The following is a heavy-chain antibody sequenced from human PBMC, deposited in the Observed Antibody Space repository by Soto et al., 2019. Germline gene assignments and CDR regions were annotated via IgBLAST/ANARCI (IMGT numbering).Heavy chain of an antibody. D-gene: IGHD1-26*01. CDR2: LXXXGTNX. CDR1: GFTFSNYG. J-gene: IGHJ4*02. V-gene: IGHV3-23*01. CDR3: AKKSGVGATWYFDY. Sequence: PGGSLRLSCAASGFTFSNYGMSWVRQAPGKGLEWVSALXXXGTNXYXXXXXXGRFTISRDNSKNTLFLQINNLRAGDTAVYYCAKKSGVGATWYFDYWGQGTLVTVSS.